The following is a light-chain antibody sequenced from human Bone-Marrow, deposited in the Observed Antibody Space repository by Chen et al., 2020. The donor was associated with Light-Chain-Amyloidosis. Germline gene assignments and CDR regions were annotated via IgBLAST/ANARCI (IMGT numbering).Light chain of an antibody. CDR3: SSYTITNTLV. CDR1: SSDVGGDKH. V-gene: IGLV2-14*01. Sequence: QSALTQPASVSGSPGPSLTISCPGTSSDVGGDKHVSWYQQHPDKAPKLMIYEVTNRPSWVPDRFSGSKSDNTASLTISGLQTEDEADYFCSSYTITNTLVFGSGTRVTVL. CDR2: EVT. J-gene: IGLJ1*01.